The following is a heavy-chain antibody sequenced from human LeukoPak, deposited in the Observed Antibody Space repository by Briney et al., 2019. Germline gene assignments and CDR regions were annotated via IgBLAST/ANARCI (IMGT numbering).Heavy chain of an antibody. J-gene: IGHJ3*02. CDR3: ATRRRITMVRGGLDI. V-gene: IGHV4-4*07. CDR2: ISSSGST. Sequence: SETLSLTCTVSGGSISSYYWSWIRQPAGKGLEWIGRISSSGSTNYNPSLKSRVTISVDTSKNQFSLKLSSVTAAGTAVYYCATRRRITMVRGGLDIWGQGTMVTVSS. D-gene: IGHD3-10*01. CDR1: GGSISSYY.